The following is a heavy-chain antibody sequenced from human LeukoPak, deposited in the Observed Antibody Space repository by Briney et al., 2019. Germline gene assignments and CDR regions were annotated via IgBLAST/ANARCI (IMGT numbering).Heavy chain of an antibody. CDR3: ARDPTGYKYDRAWYGP. Sequence: GGSLRLSCAASGFTFSNAWMSWVRQAPGKGLEWVGRIKSKTDGGTTDYAAPVKGRFTISRDDSKTTLYLQMDSLRAEDTAVYYCARDPTGYKYDRAWYGPWGQGTLVTVSS. CDR1: GFTFSNAW. D-gene: IGHD1-14*01. V-gene: IGHV3-15*01. J-gene: IGHJ5*02. CDR2: IKSKTDGGTT.